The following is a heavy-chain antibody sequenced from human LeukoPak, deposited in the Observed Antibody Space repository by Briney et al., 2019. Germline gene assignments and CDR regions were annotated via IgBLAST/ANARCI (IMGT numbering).Heavy chain of an antibody. J-gene: IGHJ3*02. CDR2: IKSKTNGGTT. CDR1: GFTFSNAW. V-gene: IGHV3-15*05. CDR3: VGYCSGGNCPNAFDI. Sequence: GGSLRLSCSASGFTFSNAWMSWVRQPPGKGLEWVGRIKSKTNGGTTDYAAPVKGRFTISRDDSKNTLYLQMNSLKTEDTAVYYCVGYCSGGNCPNAFDIWGQGTMVTVSS. D-gene: IGHD2-15*01.